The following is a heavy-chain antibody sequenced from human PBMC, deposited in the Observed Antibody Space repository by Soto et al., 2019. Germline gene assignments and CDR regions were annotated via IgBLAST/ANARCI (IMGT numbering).Heavy chain of an antibody. CDR2: IYYSGST. Sequence: QVQLQESGPGLVKPSETLSLTCTVSGGSISSYYWSWIRQPPGKGLEWIGYIYYSGSTNYNPSLKSRVTISVDTSKNPFSLKLSSVTAADTAVYYCARSGSRDGYIPPDYWGQGTLVTVAS. CDR1: GGSISSYY. D-gene: IGHD5-12*01. CDR3: ARSGSRDGYIPPDY. J-gene: IGHJ4*02. V-gene: IGHV4-59*01.